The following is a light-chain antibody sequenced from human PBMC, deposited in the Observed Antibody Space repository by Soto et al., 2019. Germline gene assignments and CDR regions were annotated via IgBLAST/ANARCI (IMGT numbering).Light chain of an antibody. CDR1: SSDVGGYNY. CDR2: EVS. V-gene: IGLV2-8*01. J-gene: IGLJ2*01. Sequence: QSVLTQPPSASGSPGQSVTISCTGTSSDVGGYNYVSWYQQHPGKAPKLMIYEVSKRPSGVPDRFSGSKSANTASLTVSGLEAEDEADYYCSSYAGSNVVFGGGTKLTVL. CDR3: SSYAGSNVV.